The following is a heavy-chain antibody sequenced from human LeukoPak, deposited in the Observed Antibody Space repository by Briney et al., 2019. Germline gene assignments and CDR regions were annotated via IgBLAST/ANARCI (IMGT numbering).Heavy chain of an antibody. CDR1: GGTFSSYA. Sequence: SVKVSCKASGGTFSSYAISWVRQAPGQGLEWMGRIIPILGIANYAQKFQGRVTITADKSTSTAYMELSSLRSEDTAVYYCARDRANYYGSGSYYNEGYYYYGMDVWGQGTTVTVSS. CDR2: IIPILGIA. V-gene: IGHV1-69*04. J-gene: IGHJ6*02. CDR3: ARDRANYYGSGSYYNEGYYYYGMDV. D-gene: IGHD3-10*01.